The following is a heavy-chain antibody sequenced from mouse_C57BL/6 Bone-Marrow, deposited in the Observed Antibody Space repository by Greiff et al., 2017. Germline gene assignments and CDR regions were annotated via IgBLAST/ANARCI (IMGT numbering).Heavy chain of an antibody. CDR1: GFTFTDYY. J-gene: IGHJ3*01. D-gene: IGHD1-1*01. V-gene: IGHV1-36*01. Sequence: EVQLQQSGPVLVKPGPSVKISCKASGFTFTDYYMHWVKQSHGKSLEWIGLVYPYNGGTSYNQKFKGKATLTVDTSSSTAYMELNSLTSEDSAVYYCARSLYYGSSSAWFAYWGQGTLVTVSA. CDR3: ARSLYYGSSSAWFAY. CDR2: VYPYNGGT.